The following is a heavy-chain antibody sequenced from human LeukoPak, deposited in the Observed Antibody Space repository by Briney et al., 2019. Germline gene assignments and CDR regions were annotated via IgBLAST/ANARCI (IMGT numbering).Heavy chain of an antibody. V-gene: IGHV3-23*01. CDR1: GFTFSSYA. D-gene: IGHD3-16*01. CDR2: IIASGDIT. J-gene: IGHJ6*03. Sequence: GGSLRLSCEASGFTFSSYAMSWVRQAPGKGREWVSGIIASGDITYYANSVKGRFTISRDNSKNTPYLQMTSLRAEDTAVYYCAKLGGQEVYNYYVGVWGKGPTVAVSS. CDR3: AKLGGQEVYNYYVGV.